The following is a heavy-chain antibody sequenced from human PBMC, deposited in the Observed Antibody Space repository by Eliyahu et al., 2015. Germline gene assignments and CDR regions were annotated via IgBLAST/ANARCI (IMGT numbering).Heavy chain of an antibody. J-gene: IGHJ4*02. V-gene: IGHV1-69*01. CDR1: GGTFSSYA. D-gene: IGHD4-17*01. CDR3: ATKAKMTTAGRSFFPVDY. Sequence: QVQLVQSGAEVKKPGSSVKVSCKASGGTFSSYAISWVRQAPGQGLEWMGGIIPIFGTANYAQKFQGRVTITADESTSTAYMELSSLRSEDTAVYYCATKAKMTTAGRSFFPVDYWGQGTLVTVSS. CDR2: IIPIFGTA.